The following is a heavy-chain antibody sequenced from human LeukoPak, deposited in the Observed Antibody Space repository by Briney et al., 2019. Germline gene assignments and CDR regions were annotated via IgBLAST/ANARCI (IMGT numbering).Heavy chain of an antibody. CDR3: ARGPYDSSGYYYVAFDI. D-gene: IGHD3-22*01. J-gene: IGHJ3*02. V-gene: IGHV5-51*01. CDR1: GCSFTSYW. CDR2: IYPGDSDT. Sequence: GESLKISCKGSGCSFTSYWIGWVRQMPGKGLEWMGIIYPGDSDTRYSPSFQGQVTISADKSISTAYLQWSSLKASDTAMYYCARGPYDSSGYYYVAFDIWGQGTMVTVSS.